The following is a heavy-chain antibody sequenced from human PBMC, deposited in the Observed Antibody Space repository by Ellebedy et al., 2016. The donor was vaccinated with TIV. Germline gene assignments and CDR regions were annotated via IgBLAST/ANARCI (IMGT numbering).Heavy chain of an antibody. D-gene: IGHD5-18*01. V-gene: IGHV3-9*01. CDR2: INWKGNSV. CDR3: ARDRVPDTSMDYYWHYGMNV. CDR1: GFIFDDYA. Sequence: GGSLRLSXETSGFIFDDYAMHWVRQAPGKGLEWVSGINWKGNSVGYADSVRGRFTVSRDNAKSSLFLQMNSLRPEDTALYYCARDRVPDTSMDYYWHYGMNVWGQGTTVTVSS. J-gene: IGHJ6*02.